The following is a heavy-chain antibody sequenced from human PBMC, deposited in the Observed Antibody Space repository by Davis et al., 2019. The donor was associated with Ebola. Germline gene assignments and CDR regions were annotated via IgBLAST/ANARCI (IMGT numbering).Heavy chain of an antibody. CDR1: GFTFNNYA. CDR3: AKDRGSSGWYPIDY. Sequence: GGSLRLSCVASGFTFNNYALIWVRQSPVKGLEWVSAVGTSGDTYYADSVKGRFTISRDNSKNTVCLQMNSLRAEDTAIYYCAKDRGSSGWYPIDYWGQGTLVTVSS. J-gene: IGHJ4*02. CDR2: VGTSGDT. V-gene: IGHV3-23*01. D-gene: IGHD6-19*01.